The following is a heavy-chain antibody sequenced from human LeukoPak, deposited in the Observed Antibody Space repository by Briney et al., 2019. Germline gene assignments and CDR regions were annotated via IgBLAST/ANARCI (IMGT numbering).Heavy chain of an antibody. CDR1: GGSFSGYY. Sequence: SETLSLTCAVYGGSFSGYYWSWIRQPPGKGLEWIGEINHSGSTNYNPSLKSRVTISVDTSKNQFSLKLRPVTAADRAVYYCARGRTGYQLLPTKKDYSYYYVDVWDKGTTVTVSS. V-gene: IGHV4-34*01. J-gene: IGHJ6*03. D-gene: IGHD2-2*01. CDR3: ARGRTGYQLLPTKKDYSYYYVDV. CDR2: INHSGST.